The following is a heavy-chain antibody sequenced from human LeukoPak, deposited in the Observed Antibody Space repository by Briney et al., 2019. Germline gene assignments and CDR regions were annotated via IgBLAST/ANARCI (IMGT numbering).Heavy chain of an antibody. Sequence: ASVKVSCKASGYTFTSYGISWVRQAPGQGLEWIGWISAYNGNTNYAQKLQGRVTMTTDTSTSTAYMELRSLRSDDTAVYYCARMRGYSSSWSGWFDPWGQGTLVTVSS. CDR1: GYTFTSYG. CDR3: ARMRGYSSSWSGWFDP. J-gene: IGHJ5*02. CDR2: ISAYNGNT. D-gene: IGHD6-13*01. V-gene: IGHV1-18*01.